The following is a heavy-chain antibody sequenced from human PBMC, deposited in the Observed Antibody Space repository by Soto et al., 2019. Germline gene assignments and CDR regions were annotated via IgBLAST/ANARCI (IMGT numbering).Heavy chain of an antibody. J-gene: IGHJ4*02. Sequence: EVQLVESGGGLVQPGGSLRLSCAASGFTFSSYWMSWVRQAPGKGLEWVANIKQDGSEKYYVDSVKGRFTISRDNAKNSLYLQMNSLRAEDTAVYYCARFAPSYCSSTSCYAFVVDYWGQGTLDTVSS. CDR1: GFTFSSYW. CDR3: ARFAPSYCSSTSCYAFVVDY. D-gene: IGHD2-2*01. CDR2: IKQDGSEK. V-gene: IGHV3-7*05.